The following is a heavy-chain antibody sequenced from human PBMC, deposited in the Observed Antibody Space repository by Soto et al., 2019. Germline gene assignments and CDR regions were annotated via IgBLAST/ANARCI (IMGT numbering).Heavy chain of an antibody. CDR2: ISAYNGNT. CDR3: ARDGARITVFGGGYDSAY. D-gene: IGHD3-3*01. Sequence: GLEWMGWISAYNGNTNYAQKLQGRVTMTTDTSTSTAYMELSSLRSEDTAVYYCARDGARITVFGGGYDSAYRVKGTLDTVSS. J-gene: IGHJ4*02. V-gene: IGHV1-18*01.